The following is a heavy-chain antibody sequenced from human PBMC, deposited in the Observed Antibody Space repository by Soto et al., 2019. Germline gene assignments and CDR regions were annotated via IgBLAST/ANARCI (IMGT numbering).Heavy chain of an antibody. CDR3: AIGRAVAGTFDY. J-gene: IGHJ4*02. CDR1: GYTFTSYG. V-gene: IGHV1-18*01. CDR2: ISAYNGNT. Sequence: QVQLVQSGAEVKKPGASVKVSCKASGYTFTSYGISWVRQAPGQGLEWMGWISAYNGNTNYAQKLQGRVTMTTDTATRTGYMELRSLRSDDTAVYCCAIGRAVAGTFDYWGQGTLVTVSS. D-gene: IGHD6-19*01.